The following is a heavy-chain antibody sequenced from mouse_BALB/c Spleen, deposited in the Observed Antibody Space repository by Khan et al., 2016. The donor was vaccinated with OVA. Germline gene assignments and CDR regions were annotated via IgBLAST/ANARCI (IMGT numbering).Heavy chain of an antibody. D-gene: IGHD1-1*02. V-gene: IGHV9-3-1*01. CDR3: ASGGYWYFDV. CDR1: GYTFTNYG. Sequence: QIQLVQSGPELKKPGETVKISCKASGYTFTNYGMNWVKQAPGKGLKWMGWINTYTGEPTYADDFKGRFAFSLETPASTAYLQINNLKNEDTASYFCASGGYWYFDVWGTGTTVTVPS. J-gene: IGHJ1*03. CDR2: INTYTGEP.